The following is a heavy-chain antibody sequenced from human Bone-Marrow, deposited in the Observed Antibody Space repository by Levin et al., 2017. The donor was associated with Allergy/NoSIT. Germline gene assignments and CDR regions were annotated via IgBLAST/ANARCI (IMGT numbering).Heavy chain of an antibody. D-gene: IGHD2-21*02. CDR3: ATSTVNSYYYYHGLDV. J-gene: IGHJ6*02. V-gene: IGHV3-53*01. CDR1: GFTVSSKF. Sequence: GESLKISCAVSGFTVSSKFMTWVRQAPGKGLEWVSVLNAGGGTIYAESLKGRFTISRDNSKNTLYLQIHSLRAEDTAVYYCATSTVNSYYYYHGLDVWGQGTTVTVSS. CDR2: LNAGGGT.